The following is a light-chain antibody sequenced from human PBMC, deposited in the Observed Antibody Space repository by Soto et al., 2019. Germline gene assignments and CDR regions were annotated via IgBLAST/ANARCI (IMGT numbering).Light chain of an antibody. Sequence: DIVMTESPDSRAVSLGERGTINCKSSQSLLYSPRNKSYVAWFQQKPGQPPKLLIYWASSREIGVPDRFSGSESGTDFTLTISSLQPEDVAVYYCQQYFSTPPLTFGGGTKVDIK. CDR1: QSLLYSPRNKSY. V-gene: IGKV4-1*01. J-gene: IGKJ4*01. CDR2: WAS. CDR3: QQYFSTPPLT.